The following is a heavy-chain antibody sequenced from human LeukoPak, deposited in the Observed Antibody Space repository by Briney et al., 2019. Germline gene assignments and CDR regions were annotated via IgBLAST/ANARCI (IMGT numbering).Heavy chain of an antibody. V-gene: IGHV3-30*18. Sequence: GRSLRLSCAASGFTFSSYGMHWVRQAPAKGLGWVAVISYDGSNKYYADSVKGRFTISRDNSENTLYLQMHSLSAEDTAVYYCAKDLRRLGYFDWFDPWGQGTLVTVSS. D-gene: IGHD3-9*01. J-gene: IGHJ5*02. CDR1: GFTFSSYG. CDR2: ISYDGSNK. CDR3: AKDLRRLGYFDWFDP.